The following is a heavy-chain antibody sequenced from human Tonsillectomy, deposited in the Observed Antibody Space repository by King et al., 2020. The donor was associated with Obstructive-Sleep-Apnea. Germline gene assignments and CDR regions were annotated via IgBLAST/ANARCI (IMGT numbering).Heavy chain of an antibody. D-gene: IGHD3-22*01. CDR1: GFTFSGSA. J-gene: IGHJ5*02. Sequence: VQLVESGGGLVQPGGSLKLSCAASGFTFSGSAMHWVRQASGKGLEWVGRIISKANSYATAYAASVKGRFTISREDSKNTAYLQMNSLKTEDTAVYYCTRQATMIESPFDPWGQGTLVTVSS. CDR3: TRQATMIESPFDP. CDR2: IISKANSYAT. V-gene: IGHV3-73*01.